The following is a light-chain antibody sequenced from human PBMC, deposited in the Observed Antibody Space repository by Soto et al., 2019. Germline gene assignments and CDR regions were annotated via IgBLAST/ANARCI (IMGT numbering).Light chain of an antibody. CDR1: RSISSN. V-gene: IGKV3-15*01. CDR2: GAS. Sequence: DIVMTQSPATLSVSPGERATLSCKAGRSISSNLAWYQQRPGQASRLLIYGASTRATGIPARFSGSGSGTEFTLAISSLQSEDIAGYYCQQYENGWTFGQGTKVEIK. CDR3: QQYENGWT. J-gene: IGKJ1*01.